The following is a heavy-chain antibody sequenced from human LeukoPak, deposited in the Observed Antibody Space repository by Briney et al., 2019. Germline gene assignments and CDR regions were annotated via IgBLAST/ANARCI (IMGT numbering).Heavy chain of an antibody. J-gene: IGHJ4*02. CDR3: ARAGSFWHYVY. V-gene: IGHV3-74*01. Sequence: GGSLRLSCAASGFTFSSYWMHWVRQAPGKGLVWVSRINSDGSSTSYADSVKGRFTISRDNAKNSLSLQMNSLRVEDTAVYYCARAGSFWHYVYWGQGTLVTVSS. CDR1: GFTFSSYW. D-gene: IGHD1-7*01. CDR2: INSDGSST.